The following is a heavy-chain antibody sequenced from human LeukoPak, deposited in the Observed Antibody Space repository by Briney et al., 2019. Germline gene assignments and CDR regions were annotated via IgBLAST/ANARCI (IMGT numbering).Heavy chain of an antibody. D-gene: IGHD3-10*01. V-gene: IGHV3-43D*04. Sequence: GGSLRLSCAASGFTFDDYAMHWVRQAPGKGLEWVSLISWDGGSTYYADSVKGRFTISRDNSKNSLYLQMNSLRAEDTALYYCAKVAMVRGVITRYYYGMDVWGNGTTVTVSS. J-gene: IGHJ6*04. CDR1: GFTFDDYA. CDR2: ISWDGGST. CDR3: AKVAMVRGVITRYYYGMDV.